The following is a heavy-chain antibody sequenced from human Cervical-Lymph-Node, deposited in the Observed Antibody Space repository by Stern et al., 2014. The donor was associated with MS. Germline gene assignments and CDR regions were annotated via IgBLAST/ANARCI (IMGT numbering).Heavy chain of an antibody. V-gene: IGHV4-30-4*01. CDR3: ARDRTYYSFDY. J-gene: IGHJ4*02. D-gene: IGHD3-22*01. CDR2: IYYNGNT. Sequence: EQLVESGPGLVKPSQTLSLTCTVSGGSITSGDSYWTWIRQAPGKGLEWIGYIYYNGNTYYNPSLKSRLIISVDTSKNQFSLKLISVTAADTAVYYCARDRTYYSFDYWGQGTLVTVSS. CDR1: GGSITSGDSY.